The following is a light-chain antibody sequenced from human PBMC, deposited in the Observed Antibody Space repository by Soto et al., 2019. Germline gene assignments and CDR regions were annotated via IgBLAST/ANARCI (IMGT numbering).Light chain of an antibody. CDR1: QSVSSN. Sequence: EIVMTPSPATLSVSPGERVTLSCRASQSVSSNLAWYQQKPGQAPRLLIYGASTRAAGIPARFSGSRSGTEFPLTISSLQSEDFAVYYCQHYNNWPRTFGQGTKVEIK. V-gene: IGKV3-15*01. J-gene: IGKJ1*01. CDR2: GAS. CDR3: QHYNNWPRT.